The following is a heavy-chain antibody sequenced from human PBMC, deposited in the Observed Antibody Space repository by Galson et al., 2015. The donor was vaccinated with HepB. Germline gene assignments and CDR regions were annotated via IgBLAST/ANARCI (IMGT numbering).Heavy chain of an antibody. CDR1: GGTFSSYA. J-gene: IGHJ5*02. CDR2: LNTGTGNT. Sequence: SVKVSCKASGGTFSSYAISWVRQAPGQGLEWMGWLNTGTGNTKYSQKFQGRVTFTRDTSASTAYMELSSLISEDTAVYYCAKVDRWFDPWGQGTLVTVSS. V-gene: IGHV1-3*04. D-gene: IGHD3-16*02. CDR3: AKVDRWFDP.